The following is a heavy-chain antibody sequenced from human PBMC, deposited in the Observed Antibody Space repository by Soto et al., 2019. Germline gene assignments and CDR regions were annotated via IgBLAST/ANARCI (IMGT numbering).Heavy chain of an antibody. D-gene: IGHD5-18*01. CDR3: VKDRYSYAQHTQY. V-gene: IGHV3-64D*08. J-gene: IGHJ4*02. CDR1: GFTFSSYA. CDR2: ISSNGGST. Sequence: PGGSLRLSCSASGFTFSSYAIHWVRQAPGKGLEYVSAISSNGGSTYYADSVKGRFTISRDNSKNTLYLQMSSLRAEDTAVYYCVKDRYSYAQHTQYWGQGTLVTVSS.